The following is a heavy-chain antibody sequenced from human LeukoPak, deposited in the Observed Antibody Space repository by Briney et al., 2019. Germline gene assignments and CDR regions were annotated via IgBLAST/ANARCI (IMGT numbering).Heavy chain of an antibody. CDR1: GYTFTGYY. D-gene: IGHD2-2*01. CDR2: IIPIFGTA. CDR3: ASTSTYANGGVDAFDI. V-gene: IGHV1-69*06. Sequence: GASVKVSCKASGYTFTGYYMHWVRQAPGQGLEWMGGIIPIFGTANYAQKFQGRVTITADKSTSTAYMELSSLRSEDTAVYYCASTSTYANGGVDAFDIWGQGTMVTVSS. J-gene: IGHJ3*02.